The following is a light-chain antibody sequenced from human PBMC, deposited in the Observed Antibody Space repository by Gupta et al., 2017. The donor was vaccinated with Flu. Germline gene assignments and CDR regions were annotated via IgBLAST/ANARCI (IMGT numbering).Light chain of an antibody. V-gene: IGKV1-5*03. J-gene: IGKJ2*03. CDR1: QSISSW. CDR2: KAS. CDR3: QQYNSYQYS. Sequence: DSQMTQSPSTLSASVGDRVTITCRSSQSISSWLAWYQQKPGKAPKLQIYKASSLESGVPSRFSGSGSGTEFTLTISSLQPDDFATYYCQQYNSYQYSFGQGTKLEIK.